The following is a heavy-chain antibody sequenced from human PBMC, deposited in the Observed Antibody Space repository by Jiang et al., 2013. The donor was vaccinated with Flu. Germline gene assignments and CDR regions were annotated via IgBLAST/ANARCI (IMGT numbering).Heavy chain of an antibody. V-gene: IGHV1-3*01. CDR2: INAGNGNT. CDR1: GYTFTSYA. D-gene: IGHD2-21*02. CDR3: ARDGSDWDNWFDP. Sequence: GAEVKKPGASVKVSCKASGYTFTSYAMHWVRQAPGQRLEWMGWINAGNGNTKYSQKFQGRVTITRDTSASTAYMELSSLRSEDTAVYYCARDGSDWDNWFDPGAREPWSPSPQ. J-gene: IGHJ5*02.